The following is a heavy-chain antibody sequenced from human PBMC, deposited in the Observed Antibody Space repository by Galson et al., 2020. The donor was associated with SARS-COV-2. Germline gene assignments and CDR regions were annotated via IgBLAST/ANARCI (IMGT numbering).Heavy chain of an antibody. D-gene: IGHD3-10*01. CDR3: ARGRAYYYDSGSPDGMDV. Sequence: GASLRLSCVASGFTFSSYGMHCVRQAPGKGLEWVAVIWYDGSKKYHAESVKGRFTISRDNSKNTLFLQMNSLRVEDTAVYYCARGRAYYYDSGSPDGMDVWGQGTTVTVSS. CDR1: GFTFSSYG. CDR2: IWYDGSKK. J-gene: IGHJ6*02. V-gene: IGHV3-33*01.